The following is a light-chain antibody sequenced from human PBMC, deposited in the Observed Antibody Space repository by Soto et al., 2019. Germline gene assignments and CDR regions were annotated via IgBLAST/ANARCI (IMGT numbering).Light chain of an antibody. Sequence: DIQMTQSPSTLSASVGDRVTITSRASQSISSWLAWYQQKPGKAPKLLIYDASSLESGVPSRFSGSGSGTEFTLTISSLQPDDFATYFCQLYNSYSSFGGGTKVEIK. J-gene: IGKJ4*01. V-gene: IGKV1-5*01. CDR3: QLYNSYSS. CDR2: DAS. CDR1: QSISSW.